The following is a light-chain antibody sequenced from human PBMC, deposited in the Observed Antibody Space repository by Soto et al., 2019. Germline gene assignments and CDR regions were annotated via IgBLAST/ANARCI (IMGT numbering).Light chain of an antibody. CDR1: QSIALS. CDR3: QQSFRSPIT. CDR2: VAF. J-gene: IGKJ5*01. V-gene: IGKV1-39*01. Sequence: DIQMTQSPSSLSASVGDTVTMTCRASQSIALSVNWYQQNPGKAPKLLIYVAFTLESGVPSRFSGSGAGTDFTLTIRSLQPEDFATYYCQQSFRSPITFGQGTRLE.